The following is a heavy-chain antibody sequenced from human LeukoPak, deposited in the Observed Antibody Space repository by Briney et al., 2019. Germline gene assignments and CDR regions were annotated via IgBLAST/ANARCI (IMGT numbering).Heavy chain of an antibody. CDR1: GYSFTTHW. CDR3: ARRLYGGRSLVYFDH. Sequence: GESLKISCQASGYSFTTHWIGWVRQMPGRGLEWLGIIYPGDSETKYSPSFQGQVTMSVDRSTNTPYLQWISLKASDTAMYYCARRLYGGRSLVYFDHWGRGTQVTVSS. D-gene: IGHD4-23*01. V-gene: IGHV5-51*01. CDR2: IYPGDSET. J-gene: IGHJ4*02.